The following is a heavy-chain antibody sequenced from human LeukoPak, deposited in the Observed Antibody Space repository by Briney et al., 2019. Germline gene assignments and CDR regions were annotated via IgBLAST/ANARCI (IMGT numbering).Heavy chain of an antibody. V-gene: IGHV4-34*01. CDR1: GGSFSGYY. D-gene: IGHD3-16*01. J-gene: IGHJ6*02. CDR2: INHSGST. Sequence: PSETLSLTCAVYGGSFSGYYWSWIRPPQPPGKGMEWIGEINHSGSTKYNPSLKSRVTISVDTSKNQFSLKLSSVTAADTAVYYCARDYRSTIGGEYGMDVWGQGTTVTVSS. CDR3: ARDYRSTIGGEYGMDV.